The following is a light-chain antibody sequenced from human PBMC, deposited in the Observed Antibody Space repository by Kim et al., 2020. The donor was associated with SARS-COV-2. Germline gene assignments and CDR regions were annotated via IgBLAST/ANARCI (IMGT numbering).Light chain of an antibody. Sequence: EIVLTQSPGTLSLSPGERATLSCRASQSVSSSYLAWYQQKPGQALRLLIYGASSRATGIPDRFSGSGSGTDFTLTISRLEPEDFAVYYCQQYGSSLYTFGQGTKLEI. CDR1: QSVSSSY. J-gene: IGKJ2*01. V-gene: IGKV3-20*01. CDR2: GAS. CDR3: QQYGSSLYT.